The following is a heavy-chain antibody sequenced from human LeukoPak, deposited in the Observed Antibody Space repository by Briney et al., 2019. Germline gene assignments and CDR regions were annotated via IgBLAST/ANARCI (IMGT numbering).Heavy chain of an antibody. J-gene: IGHJ3*02. CDR1: GASISSSDYY. D-gene: IGHD6-19*01. CDR3: ASGGYSSGWYGSFDI. V-gene: IGHV4-39*01. CDR2: LYSGGLT. Sequence: SETLSLTRTVSGASISSSDYYWGWIRQPPGKGLEWIGSLYSGGLTYYNPSLKSRVTISVDTSKNQFSLKVTSVTAADTAVYSCASGGYSSGWYGSFDIWGQWTVVTVSS.